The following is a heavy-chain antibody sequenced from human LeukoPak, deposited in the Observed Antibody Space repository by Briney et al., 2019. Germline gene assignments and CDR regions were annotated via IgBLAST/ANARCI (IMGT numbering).Heavy chain of an antibody. D-gene: IGHD3-10*01. Sequence: GGSLRLSCAASGFTFSSYGMHWVRQAPGKGLEWVAVISYDGSNKYYADSVKGRFTISRDNSKNTLYLQMNSLRAEDTAVCYCAKEPITMVRGAHLNWFDPWGQGTLVTVSS. CDR3: AKEPITMVRGAHLNWFDP. V-gene: IGHV3-30*18. CDR2: ISYDGSNK. CDR1: GFTFSSYG. J-gene: IGHJ5*02.